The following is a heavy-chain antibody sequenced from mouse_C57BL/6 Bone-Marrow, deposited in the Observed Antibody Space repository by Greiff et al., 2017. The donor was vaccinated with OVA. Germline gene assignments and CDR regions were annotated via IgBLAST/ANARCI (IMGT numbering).Heavy chain of an antibody. CDR1: GFSLTSYG. CDR2: IWSGGST. CDR3: AILGAWFAY. D-gene: IGHD4-1*01. Sequence: VQLQQSGPGLVQPSQSLSITCTVSGFSLTSYGVHWVRQSPGKGLEWLGVIWSGGSTDYNAAFISRLSISKDNSKSQVFFKMNSLQADDTAIYYCAILGAWFAYWGQGTLVTVSA. J-gene: IGHJ3*01. V-gene: IGHV2-2*01.